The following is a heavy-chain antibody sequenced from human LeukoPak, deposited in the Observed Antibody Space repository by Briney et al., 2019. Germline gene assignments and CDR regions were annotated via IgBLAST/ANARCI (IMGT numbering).Heavy chain of an antibody. D-gene: IGHD3-10*01. CDR2: INHSGST. CDR1: GGSFSGYY. J-gene: IGHJ4*02. Sequence: PSETLSLTCAVYGGSFSGYYWSWIRQPPGKGLEWIGEINHSGSTNYNPSLKSRVTISVDTSKSQFSLKLSSVTAADTAVYYCARSPYGSGSYPLDYWGQGTLVTVSS. V-gene: IGHV4-34*01. CDR3: ARSPYGSGSYPLDY.